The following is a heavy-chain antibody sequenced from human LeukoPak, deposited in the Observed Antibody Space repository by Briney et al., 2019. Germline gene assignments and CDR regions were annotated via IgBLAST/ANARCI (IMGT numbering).Heavy chain of an antibody. CDR2: MRGGGSI. J-gene: IGHJ6*02. CDR3: AKGVDRSGSLGGNGMDV. D-gene: IGHD6-19*01. CDR1: GFTFSTYG. Sequence: GGSLRLSCAASGFTFSTYGMSWVRRAGGKEQEGFSGMRGGGSIEDADSVRGRFTISRDNSKNTLYLEMNSLRAEDTAVYYCAKGVDRSGSLGGNGMDVWGQGTTVTVSS. V-gene: IGHV3-23*01.